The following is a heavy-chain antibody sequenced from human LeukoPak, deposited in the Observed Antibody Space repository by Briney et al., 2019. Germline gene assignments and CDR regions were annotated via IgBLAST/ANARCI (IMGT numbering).Heavy chain of an antibody. CDR3: AKDLKWELQAGWFDP. CDR1: GFTFSSYA. J-gene: IGHJ5*02. Sequence: QTGGSLRLSCAASGFTFSSYAMSWVRQAPGKGLEWVSAISGSGGSTYYADSVKGRFTISRDNSKNTLYLQMNSLRAEDTAVYYCAKDLKWELQAGWFDPWGQGTLVTVSS. CDR2: ISGSGGST. V-gene: IGHV3-23*01. D-gene: IGHD1-26*01.